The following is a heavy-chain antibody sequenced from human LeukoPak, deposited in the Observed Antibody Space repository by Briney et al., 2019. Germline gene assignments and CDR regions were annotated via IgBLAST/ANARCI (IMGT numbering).Heavy chain of an antibody. CDR3: ARGGGITMVRGVTRHFDY. CDR2: IYYSGST. Sequence: PSETLSLTCTVSGGSISSYYWSWIRQPPGKGLEWIGYIYYSGSTNYNPSLKSRVTISVDTSKNQFSLKLSSVTAADTAVYYCARGGGITMVRGVTRHFDYWGQGTLVTVSS. J-gene: IGHJ4*02. D-gene: IGHD3-10*01. CDR1: GGSISSYY. V-gene: IGHV4-59*01.